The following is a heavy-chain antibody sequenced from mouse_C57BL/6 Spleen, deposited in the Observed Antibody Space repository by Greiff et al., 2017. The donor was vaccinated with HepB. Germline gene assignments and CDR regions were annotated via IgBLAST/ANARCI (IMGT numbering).Heavy chain of an antibody. D-gene: IGHD2-4*01. V-gene: IGHV1-55*01. J-gene: IGHJ2*01. CDR1: GYTFTSYW. CDR3: ARSKYDYDYFDY. CDR2: IYPGSGST. Sequence: QVQLQQPGAELVKPGASVKMSCKASGYTFTSYWITWVKQRPGQGLEWIGDIYPGSGSTNYNEKFKSKATLTVDTSSSTAYMQLSSLTSEDSAVYYCARSKYDYDYFDYWGQGTTLTVSS.